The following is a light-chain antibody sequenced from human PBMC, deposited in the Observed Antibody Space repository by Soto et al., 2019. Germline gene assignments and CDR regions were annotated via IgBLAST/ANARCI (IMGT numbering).Light chain of an antibody. CDR1: QGIRND. Sequence: AIQLTQSPSSLSASIGDRVTITCRASQGIRNDLGWFQQKPGKAPKLLIYAASSVQSGVPSRFSGSGSGTDFTLTLSSLQPEDSATYFCLRHYNYPWTFGQGTKVEIK. CDR3: LRHYNYPWT. V-gene: IGKV1-6*01. J-gene: IGKJ1*01. CDR2: AAS.